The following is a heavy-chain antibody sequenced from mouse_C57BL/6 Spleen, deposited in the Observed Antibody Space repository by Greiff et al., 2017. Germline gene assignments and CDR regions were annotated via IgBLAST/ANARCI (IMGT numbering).Heavy chain of an antibody. D-gene: IGHD1-1*01. J-gene: IGHJ3*01. Sequence: QVQLQQSGAELVKPGASVKISCKASGYAFSSYWMHWVKQRPGKGLEWIGQIYPGDGDTNYNGKFKGKATLTADKSSSTAYMQLSSLTSEDSAVYFCARLDYGSSYPDWGKGTLVTVSA. CDR1: GYAFSSYW. V-gene: IGHV1-80*01. CDR2: IYPGDGDT. CDR3: ARLDYGSSYPD.